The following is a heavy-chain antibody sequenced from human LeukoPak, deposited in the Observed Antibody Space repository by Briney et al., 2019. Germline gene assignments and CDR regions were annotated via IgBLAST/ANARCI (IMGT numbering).Heavy chain of an antibody. CDR2: IYYSGST. CDR3: ARFVDIVATTGSDADAFDI. J-gene: IGHJ3*02. D-gene: IGHD5-12*01. V-gene: IGHV4-61*01. Sequence: PSETLSLTCTVSGGSVTTGSYYWSWIRQPPGKGLEWIGYIYYSGSTNYNPSLKSRVTISVDTSKNQFSLKLSSVTAADTAVYYCARFVDIVATTGSDADAFDIWGQGTMVTVSS. CDR1: GGSVTTGSYY.